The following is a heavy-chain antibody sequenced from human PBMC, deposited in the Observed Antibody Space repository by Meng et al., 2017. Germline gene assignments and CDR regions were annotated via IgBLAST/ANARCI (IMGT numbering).Heavy chain of an antibody. D-gene: IGHD3-10*01. J-gene: IGHJ6*02. CDR3: ARDLTMVRGVIRGLVLYGMDV. V-gene: IGHV1-3*01. CDR1: GYTFTSYA. CDR2: INAGNGNT. Sequence: ASVKVSCKASGYTFTSYAMHWLRQTPGQRLEWMGWINAGNGNTKYSQKFQGRVTITRDTSASTAYMELSSLRSEDTAVYYCARDLTMVRGVIRGLVLYGMDVWGQGTTVTVSS.